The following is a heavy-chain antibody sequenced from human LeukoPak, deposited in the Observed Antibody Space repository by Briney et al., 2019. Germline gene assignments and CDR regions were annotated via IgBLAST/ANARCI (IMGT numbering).Heavy chain of an antibody. V-gene: IGHV1-18*01. Sequence: ASVKVSCKASGYTFTSYGIIWVRQAPGQGLEGMGWISAYSGNTNYAQNLQGRVTMTTDTSTSTAYMEVRSLRSDDTAVYYCARWSSRFGEPYYYYGMDVWGQGTTVTVSS. CDR2: ISAYSGNT. CDR1: GYTFTSYG. J-gene: IGHJ6*02. CDR3: ARWSSRFGEPYYYYGMDV. D-gene: IGHD3-10*02.